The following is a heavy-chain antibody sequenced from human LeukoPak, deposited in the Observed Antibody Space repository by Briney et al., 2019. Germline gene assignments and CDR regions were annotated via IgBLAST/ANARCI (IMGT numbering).Heavy chain of an antibody. D-gene: IGHD2-15*01. V-gene: IGHV3-7*01. Sequence: TGGPLRLSCTVSGITFSRYWMSWVRQAPGKGLEWVANINQDGNRENYVDSVKGRFSISRDNAKNSLFLQMHSLRAEDTAVYYCATTFPYCSDGTCALGGQGTLVTVSS. CDR1: GITFSRYW. CDR2: INQDGNRE. CDR3: ATTFPYCSDGTCAL. J-gene: IGHJ4*02.